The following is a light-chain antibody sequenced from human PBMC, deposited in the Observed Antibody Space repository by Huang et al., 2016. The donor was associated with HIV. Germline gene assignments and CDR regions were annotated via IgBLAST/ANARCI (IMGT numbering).Light chain of an antibody. CDR1: LSVGSN. Sequence: EIVMTQSPATLSVSPGERATLSCRASLSVGSNLAWYQQKPGQAPRLLIYGAFTRATEIPARFTGSKAGTEFTLTISSLQSEDFAFYYCQQYDNWPLTFGGGTNVEI. CDR2: GAF. J-gene: IGKJ4*01. V-gene: IGKV3-15*01. CDR3: QQYDNWPLT.